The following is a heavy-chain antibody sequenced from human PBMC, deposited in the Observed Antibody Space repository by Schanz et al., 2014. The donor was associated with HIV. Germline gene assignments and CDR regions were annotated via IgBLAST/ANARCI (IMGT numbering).Heavy chain of an antibody. CDR1: GLTLSSYG. Sequence: EVQLLESGGGLVQPGGSLRVSCAASGLTLSSYGMSWVRQAPGKGLEWVSSISGGSGSTFYADSVKGRFTISRVNSKNTLYLQMNSLRAEDTAIYYCAKTSITLGMDVWGQGTTVTVSS. CDR3: AKTSITLGMDV. J-gene: IGHJ6*02. CDR2: ISGGSGST. D-gene: IGHD1-20*01. V-gene: IGHV3-23*01.